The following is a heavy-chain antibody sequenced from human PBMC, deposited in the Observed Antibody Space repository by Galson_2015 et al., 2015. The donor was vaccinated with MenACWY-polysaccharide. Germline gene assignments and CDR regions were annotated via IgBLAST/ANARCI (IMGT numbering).Heavy chain of an antibody. CDR3: TGHGYSGYDWGY. D-gene: IGHD5-12*01. V-gene: IGHV6-1*01. CDR1: GDSVSRHTGA. J-gene: IGHJ4*02. Sequence: CAISGDSVSRHTGAWNWIRQSPSRGLEWLGRTYYRSKWYNDYAVSVKSRISINPDTSKNQFSLQLNSVTPEDTAVYYCTGHGYSGYDWGYWGQGILVTVSS. CDR2: TYYRSKWYN.